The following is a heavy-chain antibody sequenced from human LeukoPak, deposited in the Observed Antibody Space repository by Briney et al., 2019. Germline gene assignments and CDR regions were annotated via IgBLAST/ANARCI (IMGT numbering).Heavy chain of an antibody. CDR1: GFTFSSYS. V-gene: IGHV3-21*01. CDR2: TSSSSSYI. D-gene: IGHD3-10*01. CDR3: ASGGSGSYEADAFDI. Sequence: GGSLRLSCAASGFTFSSYSMNWVRQAPGKGLEWVSSTSSSSSYIYYADSVKGRFTISRDNAKNSLYLQMNSLRAEDTAVYYCASGGSGSYEADAFDIWGQGTMVTVSS. J-gene: IGHJ3*02.